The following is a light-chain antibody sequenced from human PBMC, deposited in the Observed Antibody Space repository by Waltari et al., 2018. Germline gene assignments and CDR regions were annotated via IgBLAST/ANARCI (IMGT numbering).Light chain of an antibody. V-gene: IGLV2-14*01. CDR2: EVS. J-gene: IGLJ1*01. Sequence: QSALTQPASVSGSPGQSIPISCPGTDSDVGAYDFVSCYQQHPGKAPPPIIYEVSNRPSGISNRFSASKSGNTASLTISGLQAEDEADYYCSSYTTSSAPGVFGTGTRVTVL. CDR3: SSYTTSSAPGV. CDR1: DSDVGAYDF.